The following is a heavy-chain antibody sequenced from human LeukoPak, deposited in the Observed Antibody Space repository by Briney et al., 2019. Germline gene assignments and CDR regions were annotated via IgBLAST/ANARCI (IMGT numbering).Heavy chain of an antibody. J-gene: IGHJ4*02. CDR3: ARGRRRATTRYYFDY. CDR2: INHSGST. D-gene: IGHD4-11*01. V-gene: IGHV4-34*01. Sequence: SETLSLTCAVHGESFSGYYWSWIRQPPGKGLEWIGEINHSGSTNYNPSLKSRVTISVDTSKNQFSLKLSSVTAADTAVYYCARGRRRATTRYYFDYWGQGTLVTVSS. CDR1: GESFSGYY.